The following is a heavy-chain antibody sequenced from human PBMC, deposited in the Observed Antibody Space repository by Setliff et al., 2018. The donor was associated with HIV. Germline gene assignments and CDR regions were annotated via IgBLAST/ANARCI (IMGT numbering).Heavy chain of an antibody. Sequence: SETLSLTCPVSGGSISGFYWSWIRQSPGNGLEWIGWIYDSGATKYNPSLKSRATISLETSKMQFSLKLNSVSAADTAVYYCARQPYDSRSFGWFDPWGQGTLVTVSS. V-gene: IGHV4-59*08. J-gene: IGHJ5*02. D-gene: IGHD3-10*01. CDR1: GGSISGFY. CDR3: ARQPYDSRSFGWFDP. CDR2: IYDSGAT.